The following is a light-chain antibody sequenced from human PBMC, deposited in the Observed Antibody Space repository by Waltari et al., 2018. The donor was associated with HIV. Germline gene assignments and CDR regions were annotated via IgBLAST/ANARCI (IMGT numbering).Light chain of an antibody. CDR3: HQSYSTPYT. CDR2: GTS. Sequence: PITQYPSSLSASGAARVTITCRASLTITSYLNWYQQKPWKAPRLLIYGTSNLQSGVSSRFSGRGSGAEFTLTIRSAQPEDFATYGCHQSYSTPYTFGQGTRLEIK. CDR1: LTITSY. V-gene: IGKV1-39*01. J-gene: IGKJ2*01.